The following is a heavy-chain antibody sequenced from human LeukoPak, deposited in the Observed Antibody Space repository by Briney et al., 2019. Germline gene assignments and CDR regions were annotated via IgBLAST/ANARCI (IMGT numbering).Heavy chain of an antibody. Sequence: SGGSLRLSCAASAFTFSDYSMNWVRQAPGKGLEWISYIDTSSSTMYYADSVMGRFTISRDNAKESLYLQMNSLRDEDTAVYYCAREDDSWGPNNLDLWGQGTMVTASS. CDR1: AFTFSDYS. V-gene: IGHV3-48*02. CDR2: IDTSSSTM. CDR3: AREDDSWGPNNLDL. J-gene: IGHJ3*01. D-gene: IGHD7-27*01.